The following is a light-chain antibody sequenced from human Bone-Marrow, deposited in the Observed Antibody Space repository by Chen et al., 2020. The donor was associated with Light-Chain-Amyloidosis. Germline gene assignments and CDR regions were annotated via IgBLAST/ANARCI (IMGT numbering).Light chain of an antibody. J-gene: IGLJ3*02. Sequence: NFMLTQPPSVSESPGKTVIISHLRSSCSIATNYVQWYQQPPGSSPTTVIYEDDQRPSGVQDRFSGSIDRSSNSASLTISGLKTEDEADYYCQSYQGSSQGVFGGGTKLTVL. CDR3: QSYQGSSQGV. CDR2: EDD. V-gene: IGLV6-57*01. CDR1: SCSIATNY.